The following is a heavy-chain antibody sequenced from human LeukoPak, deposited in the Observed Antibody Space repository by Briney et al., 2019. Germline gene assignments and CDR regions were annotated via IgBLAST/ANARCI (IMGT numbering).Heavy chain of an antibody. D-gene: IGHD3-3*01. V-gene: IGHV4-4*07. CDR2: IYTSGST. CDR3: ARKRRRGYYLNSAFDM. J-gene: IGHJ3*02. Sequence: SETLSLTCTVSGGSISSYYWSWIRQPAGKGLEWIGRIYTSGSTNYNPSLKSRVTMSVDTSKNQFSLKLSSVTAADTAVYYCARKRRRGYYLNSAFDMWGQGTMVTVSS. CDR1: GGSISSYY.